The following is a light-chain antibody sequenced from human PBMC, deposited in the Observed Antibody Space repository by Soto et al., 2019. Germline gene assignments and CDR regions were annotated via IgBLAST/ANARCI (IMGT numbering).Light chain of an antibody. Sequence: DIQMTQSPSSLSASVGDRVTITCRASQSIRYLNWYQQIPGKAPKLLIAAASILQRGVPSRFSGSGSGTEFSLTINTLQREDFSTYYCQQSASAPLTFGGGTKV. CDR3: QQSASAPLT. V-gene: IGKV1-39*01. CDR1: QSIRY. CDR2: AAS. J-gene: IGKJ4*01.